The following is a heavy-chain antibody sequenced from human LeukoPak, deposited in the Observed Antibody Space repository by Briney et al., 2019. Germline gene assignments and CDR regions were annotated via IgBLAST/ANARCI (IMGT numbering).Heavy chain of an antibody. CDR2: ISFDGSNK. Sequence: GGSLRLSCAVSGFTFSSYGIHWVRQAPGKGLEWVAVISFDGSNKYYADSVKGRFTISRDNSKNTLYLQMNSLRAEDTAVYYCARAPSGQDYYFDYWGQGTLVTVSS. V-gene: IGHV3-30*03. CDR3: ARAPSGQDYYFDY. CDR1: GFTFSSYG. J-gene: IGHJ4*02. D-gene: IGHD3-10*01.